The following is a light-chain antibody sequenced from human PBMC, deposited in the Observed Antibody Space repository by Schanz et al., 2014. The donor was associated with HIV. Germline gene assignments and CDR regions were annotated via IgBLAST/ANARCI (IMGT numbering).Light chain of an antibody. Sequence: QSVLTQPASVSGSLGQSITISCTGTSGDVGRYDYVSWYQQHPGQAPKLLIYDVTYRPSGISNRFSGSKSGYTASLTISGLQPEDEADYYCSSYTTSSTLVFGGGTKLTVL. V-gene: IGLV2-14*03. CDR2: DVT. CDR3: SSYTTSSTLV. CDR1: SGDVGRYDY. J-gene: IGLJ2*01.